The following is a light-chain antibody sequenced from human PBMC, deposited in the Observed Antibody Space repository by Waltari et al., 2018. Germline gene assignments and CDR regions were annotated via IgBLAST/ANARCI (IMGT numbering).Light chain of an antibody. J-gene: IGKJ1*01. CDR1: QSVSRALRT. V-gene: IGKV3-20*01. CDR3: QGYGTLPAT. Sequence: EIVLTQSPGTLSLSPGERATLSCRASQSVSRALRTLAWYQQKPGQAPRLLIYDASTRATGIPDRFSGSGSGTDFTLTISRMEPDDFAVYYCQGYGTLPATFGQGTKVEIK. CDR2: DAS.